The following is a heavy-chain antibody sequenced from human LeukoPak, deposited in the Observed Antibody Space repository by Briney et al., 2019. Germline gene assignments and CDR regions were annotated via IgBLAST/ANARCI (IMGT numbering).Heavy chain of an antibody. CDR2: ISSSGSTI. Sequence: GGSLRLSCAASGFTFSDYYMSWIRQAPGKGLAWVSYISSSGSTIYYADSVKGRFTISTDNAKNSLNLQMNTLRAEHTAVYSCARDGPICASCSSTSPSGFDPWGQGTLVTVSS. D-gene: IGHD2-2*01. CDR1: GFTFSDYY. V-gene: IGHV3-11*01. CDR3: ARDGPICASCSSTSPSGFDP. J-gene: IGHJ5*02.